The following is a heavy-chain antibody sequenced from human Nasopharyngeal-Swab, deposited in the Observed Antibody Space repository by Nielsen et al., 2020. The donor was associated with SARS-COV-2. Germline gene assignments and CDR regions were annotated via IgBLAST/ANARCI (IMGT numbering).Heavy chain of an antibody. Sequence: GGSLRLSCAAPGFTFSSYWMHWVRQAPGKGLVWVSRINSDGSSTSYADSVKGRFTISRDNAKNTLYLQMNSLRAEDTAVYYCARGGSYSSSWYPTYWGQGTLVTVSS. CDR2: INSDGSST. CDR1: GFTFSSYW. V-gene: IGHV3-74*01. J-gene: IGHJ4*02. D-gene: IGHD6-13*01. CDR3: ARGGSYSSSWYPTY.